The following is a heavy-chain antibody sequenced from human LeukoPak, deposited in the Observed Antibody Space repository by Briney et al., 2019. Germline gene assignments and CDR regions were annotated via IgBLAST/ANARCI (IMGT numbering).Heavy chain of an antibody. D-gene: IGHD3/OR15-3a*01. CDR2: IFHSGST. J-gene: IGHJ4*02. Sequence: SETLSLTCAVFGGSISSNNWWSWVRQPPGKGLEWIGEIFHSGSTNYNPSLKSRVTISVDTSKNQFSLKLSSVTAADTAVYYCARDILGPSGYWGQGTLVIVSS. V-gene: IGHV4-4*02. CDR3: ARDILGPSGY. CDR1: GGSISSNNW.